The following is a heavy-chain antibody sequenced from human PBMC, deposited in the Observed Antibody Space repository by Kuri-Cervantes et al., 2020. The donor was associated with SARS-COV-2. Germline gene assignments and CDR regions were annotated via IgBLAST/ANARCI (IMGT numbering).Heavy chain of an antibody. CDR1: GFTFRSYG. Sequence: ESLKISCAASGFTFRSYGMHWVRQAPGKGLDWVSTITGGGGNTYYADSVRGRLTISRDNSKNTLYLQIHSLRAEDTAVYYCAGGVATLLGFDYWGQGTLVTVSS. D-gene: IGHD2-15*01. CDR2: ITGGGGNT. CDR3: AGGVATLLGFDY. J-gene: IGHJ4*02. V-gene: IGHV3-23*01.